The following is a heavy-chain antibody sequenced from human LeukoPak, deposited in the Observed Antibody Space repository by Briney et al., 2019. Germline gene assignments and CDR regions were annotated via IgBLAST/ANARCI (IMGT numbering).Heavy chain of an antibody. CDR3: ARDNTLGYCSSTSCPHPVGAFDI. D-gene: IGHD2-2*01. V-gene: IGHV4-59*12. CDR2: IYYSGST. Sequence: SETLSLTCTVSGGSISSYYWSWIRQPPGKGLEWIGYIYYSGSTNYNPSLKSRVTISVDTSKNQFSLKLSSVTAADTAVYYCARDNTLGYCSSTSCPHPVGAFDIWGQGTMVTVSS. J-gene: IGHJ3*02. CDR1: GGSISSYY.